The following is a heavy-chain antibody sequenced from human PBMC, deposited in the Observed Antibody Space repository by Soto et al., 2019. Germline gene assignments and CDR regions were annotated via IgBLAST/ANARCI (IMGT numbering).Heavy chain of an antibody. V-gene: IGHV3-30*04. CDR2: ISYNGRNK. J-gene: IGHJ4*02. CDR3: ARQAKIGDRSQFYFDS. CDR1: GFTFSFYA. Sequence: QVQLVESGGDVVQPGRSRRLSCAASGFTFSFYAMHWVRQAPGKGLEWVAVISYNGRNKHYVDSVKGRFTISRDNSQDTLYLQMDSLRPDDTAVYYCARQAKIGDRSQFYFDSWGQGTLVTVSS. D-gene: IGHD3-16*01.